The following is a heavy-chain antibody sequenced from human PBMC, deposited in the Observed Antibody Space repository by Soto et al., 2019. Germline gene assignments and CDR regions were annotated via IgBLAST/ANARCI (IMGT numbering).Heavy chain of an antibody. J-gene: IGHJ5*01. CDR2: ISSGSSYI. V-gene: IGHV3-21*01. CDR3: AHDILSGGAYPDS. CDR1: GFTFSGYT. Sequence: GGSLRLSCAASGFTFSGYTMNWVRQAPGKGLEWISSISSGSSYIYYAGSVKGRYTISRDNARNSLFLEMKTLRADDTAVYYCAHDILSGGAYPDSWGQRTKVTVA. D-gene: IGHD3-10*01.